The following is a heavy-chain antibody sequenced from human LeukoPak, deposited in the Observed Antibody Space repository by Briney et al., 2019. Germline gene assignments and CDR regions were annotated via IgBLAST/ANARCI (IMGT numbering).Heavy chain of an antibody. CDR2: IYYSGST. Sequence: PSQTLSLTCTVSGGSISSGGYYWSWIRQHPGKGLEWIGYIYYSGSTYYNPSLKSRVTISVDTSKNQFSLKLSSVTAADTVVYYCARLPYCSSTSCDYYYYGMDVWGQGTTVTVSS. CDR3: ARLPYCSSTSCDYYYYGMDV. CDR1: GGSISSGGYY. J-gene: IGHJ6*02. D-gene: IGHD2-2*01. V-gene: IGHV4-31*03.